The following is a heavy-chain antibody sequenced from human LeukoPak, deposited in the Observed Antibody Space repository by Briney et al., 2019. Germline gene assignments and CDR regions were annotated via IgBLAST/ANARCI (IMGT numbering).Heavy chain of an antibody. V-gene: IGHV1-69*13. D-gene: IGHD2-21*01. CDR1: GDTFSNYV. Sequence: SVKVSCKASGDTFSNYVISWFRQAPGQGLEWMGGITPIFGSTYFVQKFQGRVTFTADDSTTTAYMELSSLRSEDTAVYYCARDDPDVVVIPGAADVWGQGTLTTVSS. CDR3: ARDDPDVVVIPGAADV. J-gene: IGHJ3*01. CDR2: ITPIFGST.